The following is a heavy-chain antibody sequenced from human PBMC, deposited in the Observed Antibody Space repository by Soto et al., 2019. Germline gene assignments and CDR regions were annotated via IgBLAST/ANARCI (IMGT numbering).Heavy chain of an antibody. Sequence: GGSLRLSCSASGFTFSRYSMTWVRQGPEKGLEWVSEISADGTRTYYADSVKGRFTVSRDNSKNTLYLQINSLRAEDTAVYYCAQNFDYWGQGTLVTVSS. CDR3: AQNFDY. CDR2: ISADGTRT. CDR1: GFTFSRYS. V-gene: IGHV3-23*01. J-gene: IGHJ4*02.